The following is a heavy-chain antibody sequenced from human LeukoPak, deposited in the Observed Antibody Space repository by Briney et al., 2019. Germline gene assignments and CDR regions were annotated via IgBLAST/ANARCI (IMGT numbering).Heavy chain of an antibody. Sequence: GASVKVSCKASGYTFSSYAISWVRQAPGQGLEWMGRIIPIFGTANYAQKFQGRVTITTDESTSTAYMELSSLRSEDTAVYYCARESMSALVYAFDAWGQGTLVTVSS. CDR2: IIPIFGTA. CDR1: GYTFSSYA. J-gene: IGHJ4*02. V-gene: IGHV1-69*05. CDR3: ARESMSALVYAFDA. D-gene: IGHD2-8*01.